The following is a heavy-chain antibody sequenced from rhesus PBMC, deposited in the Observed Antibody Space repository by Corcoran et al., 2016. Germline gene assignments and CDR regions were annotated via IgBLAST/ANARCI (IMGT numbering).Heavy chain of an antibody. CDR2: IYGSSGST. V-gene: IGHV4-76*01. Sequence: QVQLQESGPGVVKPSETLPLTCAVSGGSISGGYDWSWIRQPPGKGLEWIGYIYGSSGSTNYNPSHKNRVTISKDASKSEFSLKLSSVTAADTAVYYCARIYTVTWLPIDYWGQGVLVTVSS. CDR3: ARIYTVTWLPIDY. D-gene: IGHD4-23*01. J-gene: IGHJ4*01. CDR1: GGSISGGYD.